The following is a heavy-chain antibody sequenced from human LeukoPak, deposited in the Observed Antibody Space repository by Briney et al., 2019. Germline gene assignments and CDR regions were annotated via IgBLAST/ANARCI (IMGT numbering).Heavy chain of an antibody. V-gene: IGHV3-7*02. D-gene: IGHD3-22*01. CDR2: IKQDESEK. CDR3: ARLYDNSGFYDY. Sequence: GGSLRLSCAASGFTFSNHWMTWVRQAPGKGLEWVASIKQDESEKHYVDSVKGRFNISRDNAKNSLYLQMNSLRAEDTAVYYCARLYDNSGFYDYWGQGTLVTVSS. J-gene: IGHJ4*02. CDR1: GFTFSNHW.